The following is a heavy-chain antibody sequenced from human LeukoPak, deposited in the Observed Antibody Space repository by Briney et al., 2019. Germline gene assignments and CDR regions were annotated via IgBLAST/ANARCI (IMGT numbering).Heavy chain of an antibody. CDR3: ARVGGGSGSYFLDP. V-gene: IGHV4-59*01. CDR1: GGSISSYY. Sequence: SETLSLSCAVSGGSISSYYWSWIRQPPGKGLEWMGYIYYSGSTKYNPSLKSRVTISVDPSKNQFSLKLSSVTAADTAVYYCARVGGGSGSYFLDPWGQGTLVTVSS. J-gene: IGHJ5*02. CDR2: IYYSGST. D-gene: IGHD3-10*01.